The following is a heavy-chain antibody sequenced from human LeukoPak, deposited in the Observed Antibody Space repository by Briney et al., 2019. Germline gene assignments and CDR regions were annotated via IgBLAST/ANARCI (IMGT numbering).Heavy chain of an antibody. CDR3: ARDYGSGSYYNVIGY. J-gene: IGHJ4*02. CDR1: GYTFTSYY. D-gene: IGHD3-10*01. Sequence: ASVKVSCKASGYTFTSYYMHWVRQAPGQGLEWMGIINPSGGSTSYAQKFQGRVTMTRDTSTSTVYMELSSLRSEDTAVYYCARDYGSGSYYNVIGYWGQGTLVTVSS. CDR2: INPSGGST. V-gene: IGHV1-46*01.